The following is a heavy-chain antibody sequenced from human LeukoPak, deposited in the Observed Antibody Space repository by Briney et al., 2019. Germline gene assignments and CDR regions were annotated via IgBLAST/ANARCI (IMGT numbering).Heavy chain of an antibody. CDR2: IYTSGST. CDR1: GGSLSSYY. Sequence: PSETLSLACTVSGGSLSSYYCGWIRQPAAKGLGWIGRIYTSGSTNYNPSLKSRVTMSVDTSKIQFSLKLSSVTAADTAVYYCARDSPSIAVARFDPWGQGTLVTVSS. CDR3: ARDSPSIAVARFDP. V-gene: IGHV4-4*07. J-gene: IGHJ5*02. D-gene: IGHD6-19*01.